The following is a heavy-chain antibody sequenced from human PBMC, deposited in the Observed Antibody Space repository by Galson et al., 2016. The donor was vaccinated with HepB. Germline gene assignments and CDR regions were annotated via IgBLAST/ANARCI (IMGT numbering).Heavy chain of an antibody. D-gene: IGHD5-12*01. CDR3: ARNRGYSGYDAFDI. CDR1: GFTFDDYG. J-gene: IGHJ3*02. V-gene: IGHV3-11*03. Sequence: SLRLSCAASGFTFDDYGMNWARQVPGKGLECVSYVSISSSYTNYADSVKGRFTISRDNAKNSVYLQMNSLRAEDTAVYYCARNRGYSGYDAFDIWGQGTMVTVSS. CDR2: VSISSSYT.